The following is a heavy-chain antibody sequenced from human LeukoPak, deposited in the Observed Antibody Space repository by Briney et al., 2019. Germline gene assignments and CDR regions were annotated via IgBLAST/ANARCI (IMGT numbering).Heavy chain of an antibody. V-gene: IGHV1-18*01. Sequence: ASVKVSCKASGYTFTSYGISWMRQAPGQGLEWMGWISAYNGNTNYAQRLQGRVAMTTDTSTSTAYMELRSLRSDDTAVYYCAREMGAPNWGNYYYYGMDVWGQGTTVTVSS. CDR1: GYTFTSYG. CDR3: AREMGAPNWGNYYYYGMDV. CDR2: ISAYNGNT. D-gene: IGHD7-27*01. J-gene: IGHJ6*02.